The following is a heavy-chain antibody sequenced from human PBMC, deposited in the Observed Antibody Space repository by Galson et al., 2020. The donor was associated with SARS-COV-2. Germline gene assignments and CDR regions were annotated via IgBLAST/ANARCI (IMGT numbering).Heavy chain of an antibody. V-gene: IGHV3-23*01. J-gene: IGHJ6*03. CDR3: AKASKGIGRRITICGVVTPQRYYYMDV. CDR1: GFTFSSYA. D-gene: IGHD3-3*01. Sequence: GESLKISCAASGFTFSSYAMSWVRQAPGKGLEWVSAISGSGGSKYYADSVKGRFTISRDNSKNTLYLQMNSLRAEDTAVYYCAKASKGIGRRITICGVVTPQRYYYMDVWGKGTTVTVSS. CDR2: ISGSGGSK.